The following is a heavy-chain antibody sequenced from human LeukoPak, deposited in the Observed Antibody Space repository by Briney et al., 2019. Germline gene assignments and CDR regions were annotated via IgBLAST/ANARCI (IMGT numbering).Heavy chain of an antibody. D-gene: IGHD3-22*01. CDR1: GYTFTGYY. CDR3: ARDLVSSGGPDY. Sequence: ASVKVSCKASGYTFTGYYMYWVRQAPGQGLEWMGWINPNSGGTNYAQKFQGRVTMTRDTSISTAYMELSRLRSDDTAVYYCARDLVSSGGPDYWGQGTLVTVSS. CDR2: INPNSGGT. V-gene: IGHV1-2*02. J-gene: IGHJ4*02.